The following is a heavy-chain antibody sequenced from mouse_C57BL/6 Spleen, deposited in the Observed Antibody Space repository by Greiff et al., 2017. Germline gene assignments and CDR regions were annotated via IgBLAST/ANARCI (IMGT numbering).Heavy chain of an antibody. CDR1: GYAFSSYW. CDR2: IYPGDGDT. V-gene: IGHV1-80*01. Sequence: VKLQESGAELVKPGASVKISCKASGYAFSSYWMNWVKQRPGKGLEWIGQIYPGDGDTNYNGKFKGKATLTADKSSSTAYMQLSSLTSEDSAVYFCARSDYYGSGYFDYWGQGTTLTVSS. CDR3: ARSDYYGSGYFDY. D-gene: IGHD1-1*01. J-gene: IGHJ2*01.